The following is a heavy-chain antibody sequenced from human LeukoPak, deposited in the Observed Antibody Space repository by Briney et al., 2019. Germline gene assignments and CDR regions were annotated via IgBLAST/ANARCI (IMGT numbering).Heavy chain of an antibody. D-gene: IGHD6-19*01. CDR2: SRNKANSYTT. V-gene: IGHV3-72*01. J-gene: IGHJ4*02. CDR3: ARAYTSGWYSPGY. Sequence: PGGSLRLSCAASGFTFSDHYMDWVRQAPGKGLESVGRSRNKANSYTTDYAASVKGRFTISRDDSKNSLYLQMNSLKTEDTAVYYCARAYTSGWYSPGYWGQGTLVTVSS. CDR1: GFTFSDHY.